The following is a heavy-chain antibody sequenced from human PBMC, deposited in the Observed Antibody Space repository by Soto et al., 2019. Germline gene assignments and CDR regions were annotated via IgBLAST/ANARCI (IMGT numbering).Heavy chain of an antibody. D-gene: IGHD6-19*01. CDR1: GFTISSYG. CDR2: ISYDGSNK. CDR3: AKLGIAVAGIDY. J-gene: IGHJ4*02. V-gene: IGHV3-30*18. Sequence: GGSLRLSCAASGFTISSYGMHWVRQAPGKGLEWVAVISYDGSNKYYADSVKGRFTISRDNSKNTLYLQMNSLRAEDTAVYYCAKLGIAVAGIDYWGQGTLVTVSS.